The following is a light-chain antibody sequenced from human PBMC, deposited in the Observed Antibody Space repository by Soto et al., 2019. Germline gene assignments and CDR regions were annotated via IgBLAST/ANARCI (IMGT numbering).Light chain of an antibody. V-gene: IGKV1-33*01. CDR3: QQYETLPLT. Sequence: DSQMTQSPSSLSASVGDRVTITCQASQDINNYLIWYQQKPGKAPKLLIYDASNLETGVPSRFSGSGSGTDFSFTISSLQPEDIATYYCQQYETLPLTFGGGTKVEIK. CDR2: DAS. CDR1: QDINNY. J-gene: IGKJ4*01.